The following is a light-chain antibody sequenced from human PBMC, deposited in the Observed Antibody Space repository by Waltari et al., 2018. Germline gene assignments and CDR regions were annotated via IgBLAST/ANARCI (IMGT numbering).Light chain of an antibody. J-gene: IGKJ1*01. V-gene: IGKV3-15*01. CDR1: RGNGRD. CDR3: QQSKIWPA. CDR2: VAT. Sequence: SCKDGRGNGRDVAWCQQKPCQAPKIRVYVATTRAAGVPARVSGCGSGTEFTLTISSLQSEDFGVYYWQQSKIWPAFGQGTKVEIK.